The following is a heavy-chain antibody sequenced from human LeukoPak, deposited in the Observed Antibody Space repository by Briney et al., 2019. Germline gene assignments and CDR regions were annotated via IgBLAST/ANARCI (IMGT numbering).Heavy chain of an antibody. Sequence: SETLSLTCTVSGGYIITSGHYWGWIRQPPGKGLEWIGSVYYTGVTSTNPFFRSRMSISVDTSKNQFSLNLTSVTAADATVYYCARERSSSGGHNWFDPWGQGTLITVSS. CDR1: GGYIITSGHY. V-gene: IGHV4-39*07. D-gene: IGHD4-23*01. CDR2: VYYTGVT. J-gene: IGHJ5*02. CDR3: ARERSSSGGHNWFDP.